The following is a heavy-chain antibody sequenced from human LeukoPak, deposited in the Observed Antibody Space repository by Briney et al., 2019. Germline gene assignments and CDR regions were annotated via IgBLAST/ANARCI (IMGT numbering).Heavy chain of an antibody. CDR2: ISGSGGST. CDR1: GFTFSSYA. Sequence: GGSLRLSCAASGFTFSSYAMSWVRQAPGKGLEWVSAISGSGGSTYYADSVKGRFTISRDNSKNTLYLQMSSLRAEDTAVYYCAKDRRVADSKRAGNYYFDYWGQGTLVTVSS. V-gene: IGHV3-23*01. CDR3: AKDRRVADSKRAGNYYFDY. D-gene: IGHD6-19*01. J-gene: IGHJ4*02.